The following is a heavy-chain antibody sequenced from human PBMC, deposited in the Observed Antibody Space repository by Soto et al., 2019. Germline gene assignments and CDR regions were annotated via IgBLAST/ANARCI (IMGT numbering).Heavy chain of an antibody. CDR2: ISGSGGST. D-gene: IGHD6-13*01. CDR1: GFTFSSYA. V-gene: IGHV3-23*01. Sequence: EVQLLESGGGLVQPGGSLRLSCAASGFTFSSYAMSWVRQAPGKGLEWVSAISGSGGSTYYADSVKGRFTISRDNSKNTLYLQMNRLRAEDTAVYYFARGHSSSLDYWGQGTLVTVSS. J-gene: IGHJ4*02. CDR3: ARGHSSSLDY.